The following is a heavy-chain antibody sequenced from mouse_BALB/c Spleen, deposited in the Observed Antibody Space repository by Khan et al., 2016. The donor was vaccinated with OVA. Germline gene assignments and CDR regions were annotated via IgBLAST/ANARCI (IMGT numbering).Heavy chain of an antibody. V-gene: IGHV9-3-1*01. Sequence: QIQLVQSGPELKKPGETVKISCKASGYTFTNYGMNWVKQAPGKGLKWMGWINTYTGETTYADDFKGRFAFSLETSASTAYLQINNLKNEDTATDFCARNGNCWYFDVWGAGTTVTVSS. J-gene: IGHJ1*01. CDR3: ARNGNCWYFDV. CDR1: GYTFTNYG. CDR2: INTYTGET. D-gene: IGHD2-1*01.